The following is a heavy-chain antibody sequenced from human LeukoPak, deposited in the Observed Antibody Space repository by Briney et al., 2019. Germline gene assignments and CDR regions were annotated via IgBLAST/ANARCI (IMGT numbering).Heavy chain of an antibody. Sequence: PGGSLRLSCTACGFTLRDYYMSWIRQAPGKGLEWISYMSSTGNTIYYAESVKGRFTVSRDSANNSMSLQMTSLRAEDSAVYYGARSSSYFTYFDLWGRDTLVTVSS. V-gene: IGHV3-11*04. CDR3: ARSSSYFTYFDL. D-gene: IGHD2/OR15-2a*01. CDR1: GFTLRDYY. CDR2: MSSTGNTI. J-gene: IGHJ2*01.